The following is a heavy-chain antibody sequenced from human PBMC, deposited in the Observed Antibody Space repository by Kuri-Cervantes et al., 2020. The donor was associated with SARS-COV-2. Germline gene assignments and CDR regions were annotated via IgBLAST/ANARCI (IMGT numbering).Heavy chain of an antibody. Sequence: SETLSLTCTVSGGSISSYYWSWIRQPAGKGLEWIGLIYTSVSTNYNPSLKSRVTMSVDTSKNQFSLKLSSVTAADTAVYYCARVRQYDSSGYYAYYFDYWGQGTLVTVSS. J-gene: IGHJ4*02. CDR1: GGSISSYY. V-gene: IGHV4-4*07. D-gene: IGHD3-22*01. CDR3: ARVRQYDSSGYYAYYFDY. CDR2: IYTSVST.